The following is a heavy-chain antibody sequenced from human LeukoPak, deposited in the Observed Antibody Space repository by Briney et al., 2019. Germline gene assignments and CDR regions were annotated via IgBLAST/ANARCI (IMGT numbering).Heavy chain of an antibody. V-gene: IGHV4-30-2*01. CDR1: GGSISSGGYY. Sequence: SETLSLTFTVSGGSISSGGYYWSWIRQPPGKGLEWIGYIYHSGSTYYNPSLKSRVTISVDRSKNQFSLKLSSVTAADTAVYYCARATRGWFDPWGQGTLVTVSS. J-gene: IGHJ5*02. CDR3: ARATRGWFDP. CDR2: IYHSGST. D-gene: IGHD2-2*01.